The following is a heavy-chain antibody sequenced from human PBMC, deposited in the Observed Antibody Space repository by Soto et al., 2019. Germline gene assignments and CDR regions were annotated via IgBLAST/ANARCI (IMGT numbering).Heavy chain of an antibody. J-gene: IGHJ4*02. CDR1: GGSICRYY. D-gene: IGHD2-15*01. CDR3: AREGIVVVVAATKSTGFDY. Sequence: SETLSLSCIVSGGSICRYYWSWIRQPPGKGLEWIGSIYYSGSTNYNPSLKSRVTISVDTSKNQFSLKLSSVTAADTAVYYCAREGIVVVVAATKSTGFDYWGQGTLVTVSS. V-gene: IGHV4-59*05. CDR2: IYYSGST.